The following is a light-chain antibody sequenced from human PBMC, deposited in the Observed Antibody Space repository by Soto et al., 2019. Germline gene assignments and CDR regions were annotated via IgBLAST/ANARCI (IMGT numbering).Light chain of an antibody. Sequence: QSVLTQPAFVSGSPGQLITLSCTGTSSDVGAYDFVSWYQQHPDKAPKLMIYEVRNRPSGVSNRFSGSKSVNTATLTISGLQAEDEDDYYCSSYKTSSTRVFGTGTKVTVL. CDR3: SSYKTSSTRV. CDR1: SSDVGAYDF. CDR2: EVR. V-gene: IGLV2-14*03. J-gene: IGLJ1*01.